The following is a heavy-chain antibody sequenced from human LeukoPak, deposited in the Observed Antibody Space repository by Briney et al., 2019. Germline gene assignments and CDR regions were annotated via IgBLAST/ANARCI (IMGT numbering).Heavy chain of an antibody. V-gene: IGHV4-61*02. CDR3: AKYEVGGAANWFDP. CDR2: IYTSGST. J-gene: IGHJ5*02. Sequence: PSQTLSLTCTVSGGSISSGSYYWSWIRQPAGKGLEWIGRIYTSGSTNYNPSLRSRATISVDTSKNQFSLKLSSVTAADTAVYYCAKYEVGGAANWFDPWGQGTLVTVSS. CDR1: GGSISSGSYY. D-gene: IGHD1-26*01.